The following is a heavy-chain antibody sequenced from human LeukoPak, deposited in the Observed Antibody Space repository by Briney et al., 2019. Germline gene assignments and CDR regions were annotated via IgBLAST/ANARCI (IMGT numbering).Heavy chain of an antibody. CDR1: GFTFSSYA. V-gene: IGHV3-64D*09. CDR2: ISSNGGST. Sequence: GGSLRLSCSASGFTFSSYAMHWVRQAPGKGLEYVSAISSNGGSTYYADSVKGRFTISRDNSKNTLYLQMSSLRAEGTAVYYCRGAAAGTLFGYWGQGTLVTVSS. J-gene: IGHJ4*02. CDR3: RGAAAGTLFGY. D-gene: IGHD6-13*01.